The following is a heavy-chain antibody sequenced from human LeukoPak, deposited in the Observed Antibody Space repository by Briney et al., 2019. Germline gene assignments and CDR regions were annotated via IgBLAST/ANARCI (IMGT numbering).Heavy chain of an antibody. D-gene: IGHD2-2*01. Sequence: SETLSLTCTVSGGSISSGSYYWSWIRQPAGKGLEWIGRIYTSGSTNYNPSLKSRVTISVDTSKNQFSLKLSSVTAADTAVYYCARAVIVVVPAAPLNYYYYYMDVWGKGTTVTVSS. CDR2: IYTSGST. J-gene: IGHJ6*03. CDR1: GGSISSGSYY. CDR3: ARAVIVVVPAAPLNYYYYYMDV. V-gene: IGHV4-61*02.